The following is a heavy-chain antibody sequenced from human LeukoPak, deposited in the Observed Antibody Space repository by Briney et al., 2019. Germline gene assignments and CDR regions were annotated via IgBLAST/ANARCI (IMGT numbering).Heavy chain of an antibody. CDR3: ARDYGDLPARVPYFDY. Sequence: GGSLRLSCAASGFTFSSYSMNWVRQAPGKGLEWVSYISSSSSMIYYADSVKGRFTISGDNAKNSLYLQMKSLRDEDTAIYYCARDYGDLPARVPYFDYWGQGTLVTVSS. D-gene: IGHD4-17*01. J-gene: IGHJ4*02. V-gene: IGHV3-48*02. CDR1: GFTFSSYS. CDR2: ISSSSSMI.